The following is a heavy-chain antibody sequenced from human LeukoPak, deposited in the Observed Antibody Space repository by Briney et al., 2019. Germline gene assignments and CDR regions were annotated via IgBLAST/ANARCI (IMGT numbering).Heavy chain of an antibody. CDR1: GFSFNTAW. J-gene: IGHJ1*01. Sequence: RCLRLSCAASGFSFNTAWMNWVSQTPGKGLEWLGRIKSKTDDGTAEYAAHVKGRFIISRDDSKNMLSLEMRSLRTEDTGVYYCTTRGIAVWGLGYWGRGTLVVVLS. D-gene: IGHD6-19*01. CDR3: TTRGIAVWGLGY. V-gene: IGHV3-15*01. CDR2: IKSKTDDGTA.